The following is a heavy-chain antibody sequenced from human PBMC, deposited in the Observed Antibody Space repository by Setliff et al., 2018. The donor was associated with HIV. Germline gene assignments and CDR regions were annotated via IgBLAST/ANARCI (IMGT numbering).Heavy chain of an antibody. CDR3: AGAVAGYYYYYYMDV. CDR1: GGSISSGGYY. Sequence: SETLSLTCTVSGGSISSGGYYWSWIRQHPGKGLEWIGNIFYSGSTNYNPSLKSRVTISVDTSKNRFSLKLSSVTAADTAVYYCAGAVAGYYYYYYMDVWGKGTTVTVSS. V-gene: IGHV4-61*08. CDR2: IFYSGST. J-gene: IGHJ6*03. D-gene: IGHD6-19*01.